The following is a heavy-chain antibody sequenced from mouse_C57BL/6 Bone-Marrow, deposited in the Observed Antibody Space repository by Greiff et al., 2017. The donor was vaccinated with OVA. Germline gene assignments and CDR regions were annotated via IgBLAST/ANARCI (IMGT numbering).Heavy chain of an antibody. CDR3: TVSTTVVATDYYAMDY. CDR1: GYTFPDYE. Sequence: QVQLKESGAELVRPGASVTLSCKASGYTFPDYEMHWVKQTPVHGLEWIGAIDPETVGTAYNQTFKGKAILTADKSSSPAYMELRSLTSEDSAVYYCTVSTTVVATDYYAMDYWGQGTSVTVSS. V-gene: IGHV1-15*01. CDR2: IDPETVGT. D-gene: IGHD1-1*01. J-gene: IGHJ4*01.